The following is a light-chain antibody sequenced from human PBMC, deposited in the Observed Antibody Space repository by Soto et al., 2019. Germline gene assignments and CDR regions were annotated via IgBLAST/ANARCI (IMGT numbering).Light chain of an antibody. CDR3: QQYNSYSWT. CDR1: QSISSW. V-gene: IGKV1-5*03. Sequence: DIQMTQSPSTLSASVGDRVTITCRASQSISSWLAWYQQKTGKAPKIMIYKESSLESGVPSRLSGSGSGTELNLTISRLQPDDFATYYCQQYNSYSWTCGQGTQVDIK. J-gene: IGKJ1*01. CDR2: KES.